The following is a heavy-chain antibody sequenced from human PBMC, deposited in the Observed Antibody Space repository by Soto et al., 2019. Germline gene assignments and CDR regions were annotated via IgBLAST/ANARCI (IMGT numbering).Heavy chain of an antibody. V-gene: IGHV3-23*01. CDR3: AKDLSRGYSSSWYYFDY. D-gene: IGHD6-13*01. Sequence: EVQLLESGGGLVQPGGSLRLSCAASGFTFSSYAMCWVRQAPGKGLEWVSAISGSGGSTYYADSVKGRFTISRDNSKNTLYLQMNSLRAEDTAVYYCAKDLSRGYSSSWYYFDYWGQGTLVTVSS. CDR1: GFTFSSYA. J-gene: IGHJ4*02. CDR2: ISGSGGST.